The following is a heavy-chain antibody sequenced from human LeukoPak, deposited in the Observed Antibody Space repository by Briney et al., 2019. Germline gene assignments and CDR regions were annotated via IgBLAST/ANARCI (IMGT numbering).Heavy chain of an antibody. D-gene: IGHD6-13*01. CDR1: GFTFRGFG. CDR3: ARDFPLHSSNWEPFDY. J-gene: IGHJ4*02. CDR2: IKFDGSSE. Sequence: GGSLRLSCAASGFTFRGFGMHWARQTPGKGLDWVAFIKFDGSSENYADSVKGRFTISRDNSKNTLYLQMNSLRAEDTAVYYCARDFPLHSSNWEPFDYWGQGTLVTVSS. V-gene: IGHV3-30*02.